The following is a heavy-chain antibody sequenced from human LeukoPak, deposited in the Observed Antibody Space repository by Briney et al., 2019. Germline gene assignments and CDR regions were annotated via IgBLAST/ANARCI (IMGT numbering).Heavy chain of an antibody. CDR3: ARWRAFCSGGSCYSRWFDP. CDR1: GGSISSYY. J-gene: IGHJ5*02. Sequence: SETLSLTCTVSGGSISSYYWSWIRQPPGKGLEWIGYIYYSGSTNYNPSLKSRVTISVDTSKNQFSLKLSSVTAAGTAVYYCARWRAFCSGGSCYSRWFDPWGQGTLVTVSS. V-gene: IGHV4-59*08. D-gene: IGHD2-15*01. CDR2: IYYSGST.